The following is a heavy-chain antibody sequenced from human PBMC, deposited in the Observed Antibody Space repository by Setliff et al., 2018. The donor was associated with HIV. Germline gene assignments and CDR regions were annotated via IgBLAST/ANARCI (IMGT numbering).Heavy chain of an antibody. Sequence: ASVKVSCKASGYSFISHDINWVRQAPGQGLEWMGRISIYNGNVNTAPKFQGRITMTTDTSTNTAYLELRSLRSDDTAVYYCARDDDVIMVVVGGDYWGQGTLVTSPQ. CDR1: GYSFISHD. CDR2: ISIYNGNV. V-gene: IGHV1-18*01. CDR3: ARDDDVIMVVVGGDY. J-gene: IGHJ4*02. D-gene: IGHD3-22*01.